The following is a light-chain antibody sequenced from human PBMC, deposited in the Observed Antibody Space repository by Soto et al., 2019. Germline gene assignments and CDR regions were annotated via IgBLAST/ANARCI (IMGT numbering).Light chain of an antibody. CDR3: QRYNNWPWT. V-gene: IGKV3-15*01. CDR1: QSVSSN. Sequence: EIVMTQSPATLSVSPGERATLSCRASQSVSSNLAWYQQKPGQAPRLLIYGASTRATGIPASFSGSGSGTEFTLTIGSLQSEDFAVYYCQRYNNWPWTFGKGTKGEIK. J-gene: IGKJ1*01. CDR2: GAS.